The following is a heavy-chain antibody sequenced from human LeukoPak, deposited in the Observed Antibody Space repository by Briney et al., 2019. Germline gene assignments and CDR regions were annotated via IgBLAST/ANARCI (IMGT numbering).Heavy chain of an antibody. D-gene: IGHD2-2*03. CDR3: AKDGYVSWAYQLSHFDY. CDR2: ISNSGGST. V-gene: IGHV3-23*01. CDR1: AFTFSSYT. Sequence: GGSLRLSCAVSAFTFSSYTMSWVRQAPGKGLEWVSAISNSGGSTYYADSVKGRFTISRDNSKNTLYLQMNSLRAEDTAVYYCAKDGYVSWAYQLSHFDYWGQGTLVTVSS. J-gene: IGHJ4*02.